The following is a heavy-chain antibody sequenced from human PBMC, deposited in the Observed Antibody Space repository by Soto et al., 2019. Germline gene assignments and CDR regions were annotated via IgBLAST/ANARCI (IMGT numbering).Heavy chain of an antibody. V-gene: IGHV3-23*01. Sequence: GGSLRLSCAASGFTFSSYAMSWVRQAPGKGLKWVSAISGSGGSTYYADSVKGRFTISRDNSKNTLYLQMNSLRAEDTAVYYCAKGREDSYYYYYGMDVWGQGTTVTVSS. CDR3: AKGREDSYYYYYGMDV. J-gene: IGHJ6*02. CDR2: ISGSGGST. CDR1: GFTFSSYA.